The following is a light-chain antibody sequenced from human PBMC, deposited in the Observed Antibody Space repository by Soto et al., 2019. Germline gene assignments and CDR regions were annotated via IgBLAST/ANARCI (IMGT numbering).Light chain of an antibody. V-gene: IGLV2-14*01. J-gene: IGLJ2*01. Sequence: QYALTQPASVSGSPGQSITISCTGTSSDIGGYNYVSWYQQHPGKAPKLMIYDVSNRPSGVSNRFSGSKSGSTASLTISGLQAEDEADYYCSSYTSSSTVLFGGGTKLTVL. CDR2: DVS. CDR1: SSDIGGYNY. CDR3: SSYTSSSTVL.